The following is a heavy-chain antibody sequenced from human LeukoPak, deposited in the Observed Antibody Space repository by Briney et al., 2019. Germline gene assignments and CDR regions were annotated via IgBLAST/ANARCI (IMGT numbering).Heavy chain of an antibody. J-gene: IGHJ4*02. D-gene: IGHD3-22*01. Sequence: PSETLSLTCTVSGGSISSYYWSWIRQPPGKGLEWIGYIYYSGSTNYNPSLKSRVTISVDTSKNQFSLKLSSVTAADTAVYYCATGENYYGSSGYYYPFDYWGQGTLVTVSS. V-gene: IGHV4-59*01. CDR1: GGSISSYY. CDR3: ATGENYYGSSGYYYPFDY. CDR2: IYYSGST.